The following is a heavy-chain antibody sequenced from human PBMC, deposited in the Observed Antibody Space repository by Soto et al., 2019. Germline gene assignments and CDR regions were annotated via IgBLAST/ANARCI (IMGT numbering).Heavy chain of an antibody. CDR1: GGSFSGYY. Sequence: QVQLQQWGAGLLKPSETLSLTCAVYGGSFSGYYWSWIRQPPGKGLEWIGEINHSGSTNYNPSLKSRVTISVDTSKKQFSLKLSSVTAADTAVYYCARRSSDYDILTGYYHFDYWGQGTMVTVSS. CDR2: INHSGST. J-gene: IGHJ4*02. D-gene: IGHD3-9*01. V-gene: IGHV4-34*01. CDR3: ARRSSDYDILTGYYHFDY.